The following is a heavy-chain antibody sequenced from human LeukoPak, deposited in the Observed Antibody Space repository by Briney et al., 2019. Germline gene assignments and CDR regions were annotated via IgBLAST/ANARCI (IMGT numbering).Heavy chain of an antibody. D-gene: IGHD3-22*01. V-gene: IGHV3-66*01. J-gene: IGHJ4*02. CDR2: IYSGGST. CDR1: GFTVSSNY. Sequence: GGSLRLSCAASGFTVSSNYMSWVRQAPGKGLEWVSVIYSGGSTYYADSVKGRFTISRDNSKNTLYLQMNSLRAEDTAVYYCARDGKKNYYGSSGPEGYFDYWGQGTLVTVSS. CDR3: ARDGKKNYYGSSGPEGYFDY.